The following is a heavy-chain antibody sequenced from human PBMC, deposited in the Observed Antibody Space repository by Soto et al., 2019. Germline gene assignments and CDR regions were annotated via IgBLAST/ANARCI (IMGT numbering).Heavy chain of an antibody. D-gene: IGHD3-3*01. CDR3: TREDPTLTLSVFDP. CDR2: ISYDGSSK. V-gene: IGHV3-30-3*01. Sequence: QVQLVESGGGVVQPGRSLRLSCAASGFIFSTNAMHWVRQAPGKGLEWVAFISYDGSSKYYADSVKGRFTISRDSSKNTLYLQMNSLSAEDTAVYYCTREDPTLTLSVFDPWGQGTLVTVSS. J-gene: IGHJ5*02. CDR1: GFIFSTNA.